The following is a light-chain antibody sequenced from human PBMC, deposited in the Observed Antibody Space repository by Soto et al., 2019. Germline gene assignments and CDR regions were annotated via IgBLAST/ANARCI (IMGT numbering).Light chain of an antibody. J-gene: IGKJ1*01. CDR3: QQYNSWPRT. V-gene: IGKV3-15*01. CDR1: QSVSTN. Sequence: EIVMTQYPATLSVSPGERATLSCWASQSVSTNLAWYQQKAGQAPRLLMCGASSRATGFPARFSGSGSGTEFTLTISSLQSEDFAVYYCQQYNSWPRTFGQGTKVDSK. CDR2: GAS.